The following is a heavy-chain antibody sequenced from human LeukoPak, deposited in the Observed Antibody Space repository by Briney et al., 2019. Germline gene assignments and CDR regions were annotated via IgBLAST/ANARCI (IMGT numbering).Heavy chain of an antibody. J-gene: IGHJ5*02. CDR1: GFTVSSNY. D-gene: IGHD1-26*01. V-gene: IGHV3-53*04. CDR3: VRLMGSGWFDP. CDR2: IYSGGST. Sequence: GGSLRLSCAASGFTVSSNYMSWVRQAPGKGLEWVSVIYSGGSTYYADSVKGRFTISRHNSENTLYFQMNSLSADDTAVYYCVRLMGSGWFDPWGQGTLVTVFS.